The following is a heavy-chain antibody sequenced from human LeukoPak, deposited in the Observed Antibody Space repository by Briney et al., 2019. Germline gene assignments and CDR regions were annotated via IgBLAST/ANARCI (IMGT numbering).Heavy chain of an antibody. D-gene: IGHD3-10*01. J-gene: IGHJ4*02. CDR2: IYSSGNA. CDR3: ARDTGYFGSGGFDQ. Sequence: SETLSLTCTVSGGSISGYYLSWIRQPAGKGLECIGRIYSSGNANYHPSLKSRVTMSVDTSKNQVSLKLTSVTAADAAVYYCARDTGYFGSGGFDQWGQGTLVTVSS. CDR1: GGSISGYY. V-gene: IGHV4-4*07.